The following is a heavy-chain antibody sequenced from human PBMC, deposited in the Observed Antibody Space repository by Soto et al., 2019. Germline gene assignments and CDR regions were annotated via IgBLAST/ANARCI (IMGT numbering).Heavy chain of an antibody. Sequence: ETLSLTCTVSRGSISTYYWSWIRQPPGKGLECIGYIYYSGSTEYNPSLKSRVTISVDTSENQFSLKLRSVTAADTAVYYCARFRYSSGWYDYFDYWGQGTLVTVSS. D-gene: IGHD6-19*01. V-gene: IGHV4-59*12. CDR3: ARFRYSSGWYDYFDY. CDR1: RGSISTYY. J-gene: IGHJ4*02. CDR2: IYYSGST.